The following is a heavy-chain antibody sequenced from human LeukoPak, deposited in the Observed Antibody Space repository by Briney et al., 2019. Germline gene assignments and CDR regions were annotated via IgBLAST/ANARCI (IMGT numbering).Heavy chain of an antibody. CDR1: GFSLSDAW. D-gene: IGHD3-16*01. V-gene: IGHV3-30-3*01. CDR2: MSYDGNNK. CDR3: ARTSGVRVQLWTELDY. J-gene: IGHJ4*02. Sequence: GGSLRLSCAASGFSLSDAWMHWVRQAPGKGLEWVAVMSYDGNNKYYADSVKGRFTVSRDNSKNTLYLQMNSLRVEDMAVYYCARTSGVRVQLWTELDYWGQGTLVTVSS.